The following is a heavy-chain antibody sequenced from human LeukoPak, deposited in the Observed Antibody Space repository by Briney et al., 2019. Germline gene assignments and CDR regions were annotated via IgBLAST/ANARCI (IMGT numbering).Heavy chain of an antibody. Sequence: GGSLRLSCAVSGFAFGSEAMSWVRQSPARGLEWVASISPGGGTTYYADYVKGRFTISRDNSKNSLFVQMNSLRAEDTAVYFCAKDRGIMIVVVIYYWGQGTLVTVSS. D-gene: IGHD3-22*01. CDR1: GFAFGSEA. CDR3: AKDRGIMIVVVIYY. J-gene: IGHJ4*02. CDR2: ISPGGGTT. V-gene: IGHV3-23*01.